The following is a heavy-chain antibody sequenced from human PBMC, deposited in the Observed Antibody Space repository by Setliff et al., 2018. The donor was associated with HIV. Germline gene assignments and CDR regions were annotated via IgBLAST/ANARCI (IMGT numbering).Heavy chain of an antibody. Sequence: GSGPTLVNPTQTLTLTCTFSGFSLSTSGMCVSWIRQPPGKALEWLARIDWDDDKYYSTSLKTRLTISKDTSKNQVVLTMTNMDPVDIATYYCARMEQQLVHNGGFDPWGQGTLVTVSS. J-gene: IGHJ5*02. V-gene: IGHV2-70*11. CDR2: IDWDDDK. D-gene: IGHD6-13*01. CDR1: GFSLSTSGMC. CDR3: ARMEQQLVHNGGFDP.